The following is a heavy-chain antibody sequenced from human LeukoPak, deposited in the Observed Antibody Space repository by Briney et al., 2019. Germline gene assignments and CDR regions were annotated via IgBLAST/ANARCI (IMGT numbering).Heavy chain of an antibody. CDR2: IYYSGST. CDR3: AREQLLWFGESNYYYYGMDV. V-gene: IGHV4-59*01. D-gene: IGHD3-10*01. CDR1: GGSISSYY. Sequence: ASETLSLTCTVSGGSISSYYWSWIRQPPGKGLEWIGYIYYSGSTNYNPSLKSRVTISVDTSKNQFSLKLSSVTAADTAVYYCAREQLLWFGESNYYYYGMDVWGQGTTVTVSS. J-gene: IGHJ6*02.